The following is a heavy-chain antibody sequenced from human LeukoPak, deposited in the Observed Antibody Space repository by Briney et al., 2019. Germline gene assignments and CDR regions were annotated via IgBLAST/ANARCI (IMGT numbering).Heavy chain of an antibody. CDR3: ARDWPTMGDAFDI. CDR1: GDTFTSYY. J-gene: IGHJ3*02. D-gene: IGHD3-10*01. Sequence: ASVKVSCKASGDTFTSYYMHWVRQAPGQGLECIVIINPSGGSTSYAQKFQGRVTMTRDTSTSTVYMELSSLRSEDTAVYYCARDWPTMGDAFDIWGQGTMVTVSS. CDR2: INPSGGST. V-gene: IGHV1-46*03.